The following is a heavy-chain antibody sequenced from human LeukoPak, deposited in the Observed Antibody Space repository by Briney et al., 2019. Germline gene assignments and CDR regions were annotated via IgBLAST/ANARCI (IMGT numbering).Heavy chain of an antibody. D-gene: IGHD6-19*01. V-gene: IGHV4-39*07. CDR3: AREGSGWSLNYYYYRDV. CDR1: GGSVSSSSYY. CDR2: IYYSGST. Sequence: PSESLSLTCTVSGGSVSSSSYYWAWIRQPPGKGLEWIGRIYYSGSTYYNPSLKSRVTISVDTSKNQFSLKLSSVSAANTAVYYCAREGSGWSLNYYYYRDVWGKGTTVTVSS. J-gene: IGHJ6*03.